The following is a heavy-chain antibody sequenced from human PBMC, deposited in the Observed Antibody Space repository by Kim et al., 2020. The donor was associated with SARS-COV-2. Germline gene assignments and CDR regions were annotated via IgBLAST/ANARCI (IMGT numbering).Heavy chain of an antibody. Sequence: GGSLRLSCAASGFTFSSYAMSWVRQAPGKGLEWVSAISGSGGSTYYADSVKGRFTISRDNSKNTLYLQMNSLRAEDTAVYYCAKDNRPMVRGHPLDPWGQGTLVTVSS. CDR1: GFTFSSYA. D-gene: IGHD3-10*01. V-gene: IGHV3-23*01. CDR2: ISGSGGST. J-gene: IGHJ5*02. CDR3: AKDNRPMVRGHPLDP.